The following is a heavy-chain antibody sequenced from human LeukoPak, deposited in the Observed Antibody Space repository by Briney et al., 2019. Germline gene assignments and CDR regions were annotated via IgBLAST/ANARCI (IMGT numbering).Heavy chain of an antibody. CDR3: AGHSARYDFWSGYYENWFDP. D-gene: IGHD3-3*01. CDR1: GFTFSSYW. Sequence: PGGSLRLSCAASGFTFSSYWMHWVRQAPGKGLVWVSRINSDGSSTSYADSVKGRFTISRDNAKNTLYLQMNSLRAEDTAVYYCAGHSARYDFWSGYYENWFDPWGQGTLVTVSS. J-gene: IGHJ5*02. V-gene: IGHV3-74*01. CDR2: INSDGSST.